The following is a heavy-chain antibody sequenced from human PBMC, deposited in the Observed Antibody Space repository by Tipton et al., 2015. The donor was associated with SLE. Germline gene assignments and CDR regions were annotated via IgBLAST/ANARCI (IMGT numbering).Heavy chain of an antibody. V-gene: IGHV4-59*01. CDR3: AGYYNYMDV. CDR1: GGSTSNFY. D-gene: IGHD3-10*01. Sequence: TLSLTCTVSGGSTSNFYWSWIRQPPGKGLEWIGYIYYSGSTNYNPSLRSRVTMSLDMSKNQFSLKLSSVTAADTAVYYCAGYYNYMDVWGKGTTVTVSS. J-gene: IGHJ6*03. CDR2: IYYSGST.